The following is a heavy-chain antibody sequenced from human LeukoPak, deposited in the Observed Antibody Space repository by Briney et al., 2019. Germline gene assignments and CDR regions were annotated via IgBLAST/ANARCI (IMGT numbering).Heavy chain of an antibody. Sequence: GGSLRLSWAGSGFTFSRHWMSWVRQAPGKGLEWVANIKQDGSEKYYVDSVKGRFTISRDNAKNSLYLQMNSLRAEDTAVYYCARGSNSSSFRYYFDNWGQGTLVTVSS. V-gene: IGHV3-7*01. CDR1: GFTFSRHW. CDR2: IKQDGSEK. J-gene: IGHJ4*02. CDR3: ARGSNSSSFRYYFDN. D-gene: IGHD6-6*01.